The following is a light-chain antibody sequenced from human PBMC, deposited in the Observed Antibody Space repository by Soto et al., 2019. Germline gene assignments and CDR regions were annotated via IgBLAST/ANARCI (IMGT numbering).Light chain of an antibody. J-gene: IGKJ3*01. CDR2: GAS. CDR1: QSVSSGY. Sequence: EIVLTQSPNTLSLSPGERATLSCRASQSVSSGYLVWYQQKPGQAPRLLIYGASNRATGIPDRFSGSGSGTDFTLTISRLEPEDFVVYYCQHYGNSPPSVTFGPGTKVDIK. CDR3: QHYGNSPPSVT. V-gene: IGKV3-20*01.